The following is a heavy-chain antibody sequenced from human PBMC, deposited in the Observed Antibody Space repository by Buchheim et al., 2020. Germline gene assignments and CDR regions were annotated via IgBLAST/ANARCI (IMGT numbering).Heavy chain of an antibody. Sequence: EVQLVESGGGLVQPGGSLRLSCAASGFTFSSYWMSWVRQAPGKGLEWVANIKQVGSEKYYVDSVKGRFTISRDNAKNSLYLQMNSLRAEDTAVYYCARVSSGWLYYYYYYGMDVWGQGTT. D-gene: IGHD6-19*01. CDR1: GFTFSSYW. J-gene: IGHJ6*02. CDR2: IKQVGSEK. V-gene: IGHV3-7*01. CDR3: ARVSSGWLYYYYYYGMDV.